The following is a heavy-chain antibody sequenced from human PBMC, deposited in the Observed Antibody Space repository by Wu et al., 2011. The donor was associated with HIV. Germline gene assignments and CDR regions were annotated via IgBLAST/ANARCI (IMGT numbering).Heavy chain of an antibody. Sequence: QVQVVQSGAEVRKPGSSVKVSCKASGGSFSSYAVSWVRLAPGQGLEWMGRIIPMFNTANYAQNFQSRLTLTADKSTSTAYMELSSLRSEDTAVYYCAQKGSYWNWFDPWGQGTLVTVSS. CDR2: IIPMFNTA. CDR1: GGSFSSYA. D-gene: IGHD1-1*01. CDR3: AQKGSYWNWFDP. V-gene: IGHV1-69*14. J-gene: IGHJ5*02.